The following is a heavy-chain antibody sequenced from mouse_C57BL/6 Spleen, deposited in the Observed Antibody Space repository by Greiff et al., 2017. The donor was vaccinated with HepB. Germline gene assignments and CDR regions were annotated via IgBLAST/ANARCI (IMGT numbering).Heavy chain of an antibody. V-gene: IGHV1-82*01. J-gene: IGHJ2*01. CDR1: GYAFSSSW. Sequence: VQLQQSGPELVKPGASVKISCKASGYAFSSSWMNWVKQRPGKGLEWIGRIYPGDGDTNYNGKFKGKATLTADKSSSTAYMQLSSLTSEDSAVYFCARSEDYYFDYWGQGTTLTVSS. CDR2: IYPGDGDT. CDR3: ARSEDYYFDY.